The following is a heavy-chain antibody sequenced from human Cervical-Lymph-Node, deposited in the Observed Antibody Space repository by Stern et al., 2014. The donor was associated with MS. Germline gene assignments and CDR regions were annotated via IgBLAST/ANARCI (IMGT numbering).Heavy chain of an antibody. J-gene: IGHJ3*02. CDR2: PHWDDDK. V-gene: IGHV2-5*02. CDR3: AHTDYSSALQDAFDI. Sequence: QITLKESGPTLVKPTQTLTLTCSFSGFSLSSNGVGVGWIRQPPGKALEWLALPHWDDDKRYSPSLKSRLTITKDTSKNQVVLTVTNMDPVDTATYYCAHTDYSSALQDAFDIWGQGTIVTVSS. D-gene: IGHD6-19*01. CDR1: GFSLSSNGVG.